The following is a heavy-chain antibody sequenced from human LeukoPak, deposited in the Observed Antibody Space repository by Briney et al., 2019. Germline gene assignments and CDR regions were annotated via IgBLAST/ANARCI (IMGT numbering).Heavy chain of an antibody. J-gene: IGHJ6*03. CDR2: ISAYNGNT. V-gene: IGHV1-18*01. D-gene: IGHD6-13*01. Sequence: ASVKVSCNASGYTFTSYGISWVRQAPGQGLEWMGWISAYNGNTNYAQKLQGRVTMTTDTSTSTAYMELRSLRSDDTAAYYCARVSSSSSWYYYYYYMDVWGKGTTVTVSS. CDR3: ARVSSSSSWYYYYYYMDV. CDR1: GYTFTSYG.